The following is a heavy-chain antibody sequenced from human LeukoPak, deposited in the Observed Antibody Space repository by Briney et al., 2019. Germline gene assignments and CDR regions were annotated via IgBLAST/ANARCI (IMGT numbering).Heavy chain of an antibody. CDR3: AREGHDSISWYWDY. V-gene: IGHV1-3*01. J-gene: IGHJ4*02. D-gene: IGHD6-13*01. CDR1: GYTFTSYA. Sequence: ASVKVSCKASGYTFTSYAMHWVRQAPGQRLEWMGYINAGNGNTKYSQKFQGRVIITRDTSASTAYMELSRLRSEDTAVYYCAREGHDSISWYWDYWGQGTLVTVSS. CDR2: INAGNGNT.